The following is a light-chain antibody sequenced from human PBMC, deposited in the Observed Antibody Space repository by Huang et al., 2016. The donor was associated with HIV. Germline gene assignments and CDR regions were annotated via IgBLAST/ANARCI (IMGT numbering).Light chain of an antibody. CDR2: GAS. J-gene: IGKJ4*01. CDR1: QSVDGRY. V-gene: IGKV3-20*01. Sequence: DIVLTQSPGTLSLSSGERATLSCRASQSVDGRYFSWDQQKSGQAPSLLIYGASIRATGIPDRFSGSGSGTDFTLTISRLEPEDFAVYYCQQYATSPPLTFGGGTKVEIK. CDR3: QQYATSPPLT.